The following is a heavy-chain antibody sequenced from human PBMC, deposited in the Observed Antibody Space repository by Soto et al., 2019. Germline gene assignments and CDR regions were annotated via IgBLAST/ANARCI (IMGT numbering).Heavy chain of an antibody. Sequence: GGSLRLSCAASGFTFSSYAMSWVRQAPGKGLEWVSAISGSGGSTYYADSVKGRFTISRDNAKNALYVQMNNLRVEDTAVYYCARDTSPVHYVPGIFYDAIYVWGPGTMVPVSS. V-gene: IGHV3-23*01. CDR3: ARDTSPVHYVPGIFYDAIYV. J-gene: IGHJ3*01. CDR2: ISGSGGST. CDR1: GFTFSSYA. D-gene: IGHD3-10*02.